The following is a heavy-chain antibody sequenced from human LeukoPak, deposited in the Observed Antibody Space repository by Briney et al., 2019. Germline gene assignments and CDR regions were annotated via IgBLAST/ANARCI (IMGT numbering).Heavy chain of an antibody. D-gene: IGHD1-1*01. J-gene: IGHJ4*02. CDR2: IYHSWGI. CDR3: ARNVTAGYFDY. CDR1: GYSISSDYY. V-gene: IGHV4-38-2*01. Sequence: PSETLSLTCAVSGYSISSDYYWGWIRQPPGKGLEWIATIYHSWGIYFNPSLKRRVTISLDTSKNQFSLKLTSVTAADTAIYYCARNVTAGYFDYWGQGILVTVSS.